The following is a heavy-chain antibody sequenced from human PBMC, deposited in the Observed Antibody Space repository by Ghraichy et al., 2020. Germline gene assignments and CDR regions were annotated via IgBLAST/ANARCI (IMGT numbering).Heavy chain of an antibody. J-gene: IGHJ4*02. D-gene: IGHD1-14*01. CDR3: ARFSLELSAAGTDFDY. CDR2: ISSSSNYI. V-gene: IGHV3-21*01. Sequence: GESLNISCAASGFTFNSYGMNWVRQAPGKGLEWVSSISSSSNYIYYADSVKGRFTISTDNAKNSLYLQMSSLRAEDTAVYYCARFSLELSAAGTDFDYWGQGTLVTVSS. CDR1: GFTFNSYG.